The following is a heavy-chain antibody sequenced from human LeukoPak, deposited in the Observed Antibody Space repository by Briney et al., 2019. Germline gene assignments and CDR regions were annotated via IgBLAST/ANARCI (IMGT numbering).Heavy chain of an antibody. CDR1: GCTFSSYA. CDR2: IIPIFGTA. Sequence: ASVKVSCKASGCTFSSYAMSWVRQAPGQGLEWMGGIIPIFGTANYAQKFQGRVTITADESTSTAYMELSSLRSEDTAVYYCARGGCSSTSCYDGYWGQGTLVTVSS. J-gene: IGHJ4*02. V-gene: IGHV1-69*13. D-gene: IGHD2-2*01. CDR3: ARGGCSSTSCYDGY.